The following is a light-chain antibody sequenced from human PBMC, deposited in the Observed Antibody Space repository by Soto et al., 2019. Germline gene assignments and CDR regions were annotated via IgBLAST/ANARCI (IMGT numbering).Light chain of an antibody. CDR3: QQYHRWT. CDR2: RAS. J-gene: IGKJ1*01. CDR1: QKIDDW. V-gene: IGKV1-5*03. Sequence: DVQMTQSPSTLAASVGDRVTITCRASQKIDDWMAWYQQKPGKAPKLLIYRASYLESGVPSRFSGSGSGTEFTLTISSLQPDDFATYYCQQYHRWTFGQGTRWIS.